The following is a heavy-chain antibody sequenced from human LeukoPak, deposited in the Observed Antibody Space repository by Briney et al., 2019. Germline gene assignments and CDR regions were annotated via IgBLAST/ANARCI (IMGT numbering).Heavy chain of an antibody. V-gene: IGHV4-59*01. Sequence: PSETLSPTCTVSAGSIISYYWNWRRQVPGKGLEWIGYIFYGANTYYNPSLKDRVTMSVDTSKSQVSLKLTSVTAADTAVYYCASGTIFGVIARYCFQPWGERPRVTISP. CDR2: IFYGANT. J-gene: IGHJ4*02. D-gene: IGHD3-3*01. CDR1: AGSIISYY. CDR3: ASGTIFGVIARYCFQP.